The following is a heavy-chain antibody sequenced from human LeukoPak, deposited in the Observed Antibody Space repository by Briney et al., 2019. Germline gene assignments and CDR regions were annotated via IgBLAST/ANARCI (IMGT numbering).Heavy chain of an antibody. J-gene: IGHJ6*02. D-gene: IGHD6-19*01. CDR3: ARGYSSGWYATYYYYGMDV. CDR2: IGTAGDT. Sequence: GGSLRLSCTASGFTSSSYDMHWVRQATGKGLEWVSAIGTAGDTYYPGSVKGRFTISRENAKNSLYLQMNSLRAGDTAVYYCARGYSSGWYATYYYYGMDVWGQGTTVTVSS. V-gene: IGHV3-13*01. CDR1: GFTSSSYD.